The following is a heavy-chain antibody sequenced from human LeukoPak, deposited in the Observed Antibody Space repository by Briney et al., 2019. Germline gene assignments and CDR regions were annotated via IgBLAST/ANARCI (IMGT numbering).Heavy chain of an antibody. V-gene: IGHV1-2*02. J-gene: IGHJ4*02. Sequence: ASVKVSCKASGATFIAYYLHWVRQAPGQGLEWMGWINPKNGDTNYAQKFQGRVTMTRDTSISTAYMELSRLRSDDTAVYYCARDSCSLSSCPFFGYWGQGILVTVSS. CDR3: ARDSCSLSSCPFFGY. CDR2: INPKNGDT. CDR1: GATFIAYY. D-gene: IGHD2-2*01.